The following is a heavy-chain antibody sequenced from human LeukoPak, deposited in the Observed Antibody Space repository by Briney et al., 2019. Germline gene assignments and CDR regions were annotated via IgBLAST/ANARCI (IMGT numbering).Heavy chain of an antibody. Sequence: ASVKVSCKASGYTFTGYYMHWVRQAPGQGLEWMGWINPNSGNTGYAQKFQGRVTITRNTSISTAYMELSSLRSEDTAVYYCARAAWELYLGYYYYYMDVWGKGTTVTASS. J-gene: IGHJ6*03. V-gene: IGHV1-8*03. CDR1: GYTFTGYY. CDR3: ARAAWELYLGYYYYYMDV. D-gene: IGHD1-26*01. CDR2: INPNSGNT.